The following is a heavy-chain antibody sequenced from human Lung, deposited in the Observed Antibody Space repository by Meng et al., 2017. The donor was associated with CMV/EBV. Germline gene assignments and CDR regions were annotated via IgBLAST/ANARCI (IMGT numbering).Heavy chain of an antibody. V-gene: IGHV4-4*02. D-gene: IGHD6-19*01. J-gene: IGHJ4*02. CDR3: ASFPPPGKQWLVTDY. Sequence: GQCKDAGPGRVKLSGALYLTGAVSGGSISSSKWWSWVGQPPGKGLEWIGAIYHSGSTNYNPSLKSRVTISVDKSKNKFSLKLSSVTAADTAVYYCASFPPPGKQWLVTDYWGQGTLVTVSS. CDR1: GGSISSSKW. CDR2: IYHSGST.